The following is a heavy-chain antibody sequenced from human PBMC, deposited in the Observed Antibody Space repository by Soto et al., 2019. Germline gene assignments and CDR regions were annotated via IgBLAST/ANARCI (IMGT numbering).Heavy chain of an antibody. CDR1: GGTFSSYA. Sequence: QVQLVQSGAEVKKPGSSVKVSCKASGGTFSSYAISWVRQAPGQGLEWMGGIIPIFGTANYAQKFQGRVTITADKSTSTAYMELSSLRSEDTAVYYCARDRQLDFNWNEGENYFDYWGQGTLVTVSS. CDR2: IIPIFGTA. D-gene: IGHD1-1*01. J-gene: IGHJ4*02. V-gene: IGHV1-69*06. CDR3: ARDRQLDFNWNEGENYFDY.